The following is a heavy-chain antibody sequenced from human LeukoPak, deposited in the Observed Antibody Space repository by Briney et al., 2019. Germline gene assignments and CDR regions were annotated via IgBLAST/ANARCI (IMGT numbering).Heavy chain of an antibody. CDR2: ISYGGNT. J-gene: IGHJ5*02. D-gene: IGHD4-17*01. V-gene: IGHV4-30-4*08. CDR1: GASISRDDYY. Sequence: SETLSLTCTVSGASISRDDYYWSWIRQPPGKGLEWIGYISYGGNTYYNPSLKSRVTISEDTSKKQFSLKLTSVIAADTAVYYCAREYGDWVGGRPYNWFDPWGQGTLVTVSS. CDR3: AREYGDWVGGRPYNWFDP.